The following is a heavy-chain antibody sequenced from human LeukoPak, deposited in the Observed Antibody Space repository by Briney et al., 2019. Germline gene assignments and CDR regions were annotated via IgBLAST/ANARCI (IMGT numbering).Heavy chain of an antibody. CDR1: GYTFTGYY. D-gene: IGHD3-3*01. CDR3: ARDRLSEWSFDI. CDR2: INPNSGGT. J-gene: IGHJ3*02. V-gene: IGHV1-2*02. Sequence: ASVKVSCKASGYTFTGYYMHWVRQAPGQGLEWMGWINPNSGGTNYAQKFQGRVTMTRDTSISTAYMELSRLRSDDTAVYYCARDRLSEWSFDIWGQGTMVTVSS.